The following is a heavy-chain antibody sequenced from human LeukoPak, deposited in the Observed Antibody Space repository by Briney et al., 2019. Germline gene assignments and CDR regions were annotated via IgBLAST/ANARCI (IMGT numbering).Heavy chain of an antibody. CDR3: ARLVSYDVLTENFYKYYMDV. Sequence: SETLSLTCTVSSGSISSNNSYWCWIRQPPGKGLEWIGSIYYTGSTFYNPSLKSRVTMSLDALKHQFTLKVTSVTATDTAVYYCARLVSYDVLTENFYKYYMDVWGKGTTVTVSS. CDR2: IYYTGST. CDR1: SGSISSNNSY. V-gene: IGHV4-39*01. D-gene: IGHD3-9*01. J-gene: IGHJ6*03.